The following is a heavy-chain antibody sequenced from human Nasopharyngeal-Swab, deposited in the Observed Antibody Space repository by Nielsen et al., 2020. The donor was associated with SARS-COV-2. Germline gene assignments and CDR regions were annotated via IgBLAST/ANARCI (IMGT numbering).Heavy chain of an antibody. V-gene: IGHV3-21*01. D-gene: IGHD2-2*01. Sequence: VRQAPGKGLEWVSSICSSSSYIYYADSVKGRFTISRDNAKNSLYLQMNSLRAEDTAVYYCARGAVVVPAAIYYYYYGMDVWGQGTTVTVSS. J-gene: IGHJ6*02. CDR2: ICSSSSYI. CDR3: ARGAVVVPAAIYYYYYGMDV.